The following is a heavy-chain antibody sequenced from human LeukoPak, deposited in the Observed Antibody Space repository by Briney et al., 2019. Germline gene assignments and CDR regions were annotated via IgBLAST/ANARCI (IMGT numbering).Heavy chain of an antibody. J-gene: IGHJ4*02. V-gene: IGHV3-11*01. CDR1: GFTFSDYY. Sequence: PGGSLRLSCAASGFTFSDYYMSWIRQAPGKGLEWVSYISSSGSTIYYADSVKGRFTISRDNAKNSLYLQMNSLRAEDTAVYYCARDPLPIGGYDLLRLGELYYFDYWGQGTLVTVSS. D-gene: IGHD3-16*01. CDR3: ARDPLPIGGYDLLRLGELYYFDY. CDR2: ISSSGSTI.